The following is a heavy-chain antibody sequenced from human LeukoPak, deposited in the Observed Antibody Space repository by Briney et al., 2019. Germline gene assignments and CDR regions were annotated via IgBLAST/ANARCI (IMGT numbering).Heavy chain of an antibody. D-gene: IGHD2-2*01. CDR1: GFTFSSYG. CDR2: ISYDGSNK. CDR3: AKEIVPTHYFDY. Sequence: PGRSLRLSCAASGFTFSSYGMHWVRQAPGKGLEWVAVISYDGSNKYYADSVKGRFTISRDNSKNTLYLQMNSLRAEDTAVYYCAKEIVPTHYFDYWGQGTLVTVSS. J-gene: IGHJ4*02. V-gene: IGHV3-30*18.